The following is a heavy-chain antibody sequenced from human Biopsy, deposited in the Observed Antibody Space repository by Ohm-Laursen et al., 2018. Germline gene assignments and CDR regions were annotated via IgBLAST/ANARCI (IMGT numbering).Heavy chain of an antibody. Sequence: ASVKVSCKASGDTFNKYGIFWVRQAPGQGLEWMGRIIPIVDIVNYAQRFQGRVTMTADKSTSTAYLDLSSLISEDTAVYYCARGGSGSGYYGMDVWGQGTTVTVPS. CDR1: GDTFNKYG. V-gene: IGHV1-69*04. J-gene: IGHJ6*02. CDR2: IIPIVDIV. CDR3: ARGGSGSGYYGMDV. D-gene: IGHD3-10*01.